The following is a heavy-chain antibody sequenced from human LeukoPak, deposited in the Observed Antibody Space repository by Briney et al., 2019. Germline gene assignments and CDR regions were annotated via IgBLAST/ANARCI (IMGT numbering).Heavy chain of an antibody. D-gene: IGHD3-22*01. V-gene: IGHV3-21*01. Sequence: SGGSLRLSCAASGCTFSSYSMNWVRQGPGKGPEWVSSISSSSSYIYYADSVKGRFTISRDNAKNSLYLQMNSLRAEDTAVYYCARDSVVVVILNYYYGMDVWGQGTTVTVSS. CDR2: ISSSSSYI. CDR1: GCTFSSYS. J-gene: IGHJ6*02. CDR3: ARDSVVVVILNYYYGMDV.